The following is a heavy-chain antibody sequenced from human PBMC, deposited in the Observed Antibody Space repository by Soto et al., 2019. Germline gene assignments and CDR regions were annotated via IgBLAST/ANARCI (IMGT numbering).Heavy chain of an antibody. J-gene: IGHJ4*02. CDR1: GGSISSGDYY. CDR3: ARAPMAARSLFDY. Sequence: SETLSLTCTVSGGSISSGDYYWSWIRQPPGKGLEWIGYIYYSGSTYYNPSLKSRVTISVDTSKNQFSLKLSSVTAADTAVYYCARAPMAARSLFDYWGQGTLVTVSS. CDR2: IYYSGST. D-gene: IGHD6-6*01. V-gene: IGHV4-30-4*01.